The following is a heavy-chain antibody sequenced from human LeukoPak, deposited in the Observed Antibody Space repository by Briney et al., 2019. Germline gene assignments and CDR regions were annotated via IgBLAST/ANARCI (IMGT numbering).Heavy chain of an antibody. CDR1: GYTFTSYD. D-gene: IGHD1-20*01. V-gene: IGHV1-8*01. Sequence: ASVKVSCKASGYTFTSYDINWVRQATGQGLEWMGWMNPNSGNTGYAQKFQGRVTMTRNTSISTAYMELSSLGSEDTAVYYCARDLGGITGTAYYYYGMDVWGQGTTVTVYS. CDR3: ARDLGGITGTAYYYYGMDV. CDR2: MNPNSGNT. J-gene: IGHJ6*02.